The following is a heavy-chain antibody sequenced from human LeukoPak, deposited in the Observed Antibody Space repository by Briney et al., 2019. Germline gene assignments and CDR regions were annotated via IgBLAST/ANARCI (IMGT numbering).Heavy chain of an antibody. CDR3: ASDKGYSSGWYPYYYHMDV. Sequence: PSETLSLTCTVSGGSISSYYWSWIRQPPGKGLEWIGYIYYSGSTNYNPSLKSRVTISVDTSKNQFSLKLSSVTAADTAVYYCASDKGYSSGWYPYYYHMDVWGKGTTVTVSS. V-gene: IGHV4-59*01. J-gene: IGHJ6*03. D-gene: IGHD6-19*01. CDR1: GGSISSYY. CDR2: IYYSGST.